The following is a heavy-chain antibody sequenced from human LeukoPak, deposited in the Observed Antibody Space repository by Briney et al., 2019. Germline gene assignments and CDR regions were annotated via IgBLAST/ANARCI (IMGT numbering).Heavy chain of an antibody. J-gene: IGHJ4*02. CDR1: GFTFRSYT. Sequence: PGGSLRLPCAASGFTFRSYTMNWVRQAPGKGLEWVSSISSSSSYIYYADSMKGRFTISRDNAKNSLYLQMNSLRAEDTAVYYCAKAHPDYGDFGMNDYWGQGTLVTVSS. CDR2: ISSSSSYI. V-gene: IGHV3-21*01. D-gene: IGHD4-17*01. CDR3: AKAHPDYGDFGMNDY.